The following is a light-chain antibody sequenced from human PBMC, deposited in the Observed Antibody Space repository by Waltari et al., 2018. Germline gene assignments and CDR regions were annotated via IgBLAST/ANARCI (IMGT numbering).Light chain of an antibody. V-gene: IGKV1-5*03. CDR2: KAS. CDR3: LQYNGEPRT. J-gene: IGKJ1*01. Sequence: DIQMTQSPSNLSASVGDRVTITCRASQNINTWLALHQQKPGKAPKLLIYKASTLESGVPSRFSGSGSGTEYTLTISSLQPDDFATYYCLQYNGEPRTFGQGTKVEVK. CDR1: QNINTW.